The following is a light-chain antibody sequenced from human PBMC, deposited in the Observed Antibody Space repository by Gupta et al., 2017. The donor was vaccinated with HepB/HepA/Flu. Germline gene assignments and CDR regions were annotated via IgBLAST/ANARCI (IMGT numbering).Light chain of an antibody. CDR1: QSLSSW. CDR3: QQYKRYST. CDR2: KAS. J-gene: IGKJ1*01. Sequence: DIQMTQSPSTLPASLGDRVTITCRASQSLSSWLAWYQQKPGKAPKLLIYKASSLESGDPSRFSGSGSGTEFTLTIGGLQPDDFATYYCQQYKRYSTFGQGTKMEIK. V-gene: IGKV1-5*03.